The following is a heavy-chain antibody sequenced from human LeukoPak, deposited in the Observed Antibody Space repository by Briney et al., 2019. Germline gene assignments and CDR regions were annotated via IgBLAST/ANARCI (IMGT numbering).Heavy chain of an antibody. V-gene: IGHV3-23*01. J-gene: IGHJ4*02. D-gene: IGHD4-17*01. CDR1: GFTFSSYS. CDR2: ISGSGGRT. Sequence: GGSLRLSCAASGFTFSSYSMNWVRQAPGKGLEWVSSISGSGGRTHYTDSVKGRFTISRDNSKNTLYLQMNSLRAEDTAVYYCATTPTVTRNYWGQGTLVTVSS. CDR3: ATTPTVTRNY.